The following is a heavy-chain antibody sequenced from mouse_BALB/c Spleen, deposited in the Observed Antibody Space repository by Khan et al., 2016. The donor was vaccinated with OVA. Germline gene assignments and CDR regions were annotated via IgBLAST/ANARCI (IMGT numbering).Heavy chain of an antibody. CDR1: GYTFTSNT. D-gene: IGHD2-14*01. J-gene: IGHJ4*01. Sequence: QVQLQQSGADLARPGASVRMSCKASGYTFTSNTMHWVKQRPGPGLEWIGYINPRSGYTNYNQNFKDKATFTAAKSFSKAYMQLRRLTSKDSAVYYCARRTTGYTMDYWGQGTSVTVSS. V-gene: IGHV1-4*01. CDR2: INPRSGYT. CDR3: ARRTTGYTMDY.